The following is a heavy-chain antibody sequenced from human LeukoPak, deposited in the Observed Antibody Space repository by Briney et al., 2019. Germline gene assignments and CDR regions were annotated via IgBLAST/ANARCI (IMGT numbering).Heavy chain of an antibody. Sequence: ASVKVSCKASGYTSTSYYMHWVRQAPGQGLEWMGWINPNSGGTNYAQKFQGRVTMTRDTSISTAYMELSRLRSDDTAVYYCARDQGIAASYDYWGQGTLVTVSS. J-gene: IGHJ4*02. CDR3: ARDQGIAASYDY. CDR1: GYTSTSYY. V-gene: IGHV1-2*02. CDR2: INPNSGGT. D-gene: IGHD6-13*01.